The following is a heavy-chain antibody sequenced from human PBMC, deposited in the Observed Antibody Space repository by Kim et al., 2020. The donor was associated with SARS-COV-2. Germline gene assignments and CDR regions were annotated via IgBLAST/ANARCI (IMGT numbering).Heavy chain of an antibody. J-gene: IGHJ4*02. Sequence: YEISVKSRMTINADTSKNQFSLQLNSVTPEDTAVYYCARRCCGNYYFDYWGQGTLVTVSS. V-gene: IGHV6-1*01. D-gene: IGHD1-26*01. CDR3: ARRCCGNYYFDY.